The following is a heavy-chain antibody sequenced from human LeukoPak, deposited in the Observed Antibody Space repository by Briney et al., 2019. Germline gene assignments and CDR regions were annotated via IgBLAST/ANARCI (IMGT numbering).Heavy chain of an antibody. CDR2: INHSGST. CDR3: ARGPQYYFDY. J-gene: IGHJ4*02. V-gene: IGHV4-34*01. CDR1: GGFFSGYY. Sequence: SWTLSLTCAVYGGFFSGYYWGWIRQPPGRGVEWIGEINHSGSTNYNPSLKSRVTISVDTSKNQSALKLSSVTAADTAVYCCARGPQYYFDYWGQGTLVTVSS.